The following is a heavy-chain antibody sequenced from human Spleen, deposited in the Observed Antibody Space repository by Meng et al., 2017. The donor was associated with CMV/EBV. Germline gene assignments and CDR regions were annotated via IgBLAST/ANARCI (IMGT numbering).Heavy chain of an antibody. V-gene: IGHV3-7*01. Sequence: GESLKISCAASAFTFSDHWMSWVRQAPGTGLEWVANINQDGGDKYYVDSVKGRFTISRDNAKNSLYLQMNSLRVVDTAVYYCARAPRGSYYYGMDVWGQGTTVTVSS. CDR3: ARAPRGSYYYGMDV. D-gene: IGHD3-16*01. CDR2: INQDGGDK. J-gene: IGHJ6*02. CDR1: AFTFSDHW.